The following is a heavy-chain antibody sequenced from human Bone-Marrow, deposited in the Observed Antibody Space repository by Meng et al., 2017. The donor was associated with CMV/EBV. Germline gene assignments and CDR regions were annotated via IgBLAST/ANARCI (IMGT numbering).Heavy chain of an antibody. CDR3: ARDSRVLGMDV. V-gene: IGHV4-59*01. Sequence: SETLSLTCTVSGGSTSSYYWSWIRQPPGKGLEWIGYIYYSGSTNYNPSLKSRVTMSVDTSKNQFSLNLSSVTAADTAVYYCARDSRVLGMDVWGQGTTVTGSS. J-gene: IGHJ6*01. CDR2: IYYSGST. D-gene: IGHD2-2*01. CDR1: GGSTSSYY.